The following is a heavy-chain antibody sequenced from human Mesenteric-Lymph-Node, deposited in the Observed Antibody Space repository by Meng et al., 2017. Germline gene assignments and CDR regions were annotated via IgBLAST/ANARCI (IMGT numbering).Heavy chain of an antibody. CDR1: DVSISTTSYY. D-gene: IGHD1-14*01. J-gene: IGHJ5*02. Sequence: QMQLQESGPGLVKPSETLSLTCTVSDVSISTTSYYWGWIRQPPGKGLEWIANGYYNVNTYFNPSLQSRVIISVDTSKNQFSLKLISVTVADTAVYYCARASRTFDNWFDPWGQGTLVTVSS. V-gene: IGHV4-39*01. CDR3: ARASRTFDNWFDP. CDR2: GYYNVNT.